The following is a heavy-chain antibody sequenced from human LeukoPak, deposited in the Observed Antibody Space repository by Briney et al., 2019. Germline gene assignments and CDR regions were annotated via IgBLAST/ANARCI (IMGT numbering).Heavy chain of an antibody. V-gene: IGHV1-46*01. CDR2: INPSGGST. D-gene: IGHD3-9*01. CDR1: GYTFTSYY. CDR3: ARSPDILTGENFDY. J-gene: IGHJ4*02. Sequence: ASVKVSCKASGYTFTSYYMHWVRQAPGQGLEWMGIINPSGGSTSYAQKFQGRVTMTRDMSISTAYMELSRLRSDGTAVYYCARSPDILTGENFDYWGQGTLVTVSS.